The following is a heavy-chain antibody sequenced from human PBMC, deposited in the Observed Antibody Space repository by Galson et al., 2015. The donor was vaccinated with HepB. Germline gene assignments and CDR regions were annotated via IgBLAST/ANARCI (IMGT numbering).Heavy chain of an antibody. Sequence: SLRLSCAASGFTFSSYWMHWVRQAPGKGLVWVSRINSDASSTTYADSVKGRFTISRDNAKNKLYLQMNSLRDEDTAMYYCARGKGVAAVSPIDPWGQGTLVTVSS. CDR1: GFTFSSYW. CDR3: ARGKGVAAVSPIDP. D-gene: IGHD6-13*01. J-gene: IGHJ5*02. CDR2: INSDASST. V-gene: IGHV3-74*01.